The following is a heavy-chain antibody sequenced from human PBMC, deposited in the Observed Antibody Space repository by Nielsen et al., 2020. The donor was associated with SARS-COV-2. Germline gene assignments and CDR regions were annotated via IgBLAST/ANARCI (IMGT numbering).Heavy chain of an antibody. J-gene: IGHJ6*02. CDR2: INSDGSKA. CDR3: VKWVQLDLGYYYHGMDV. V-gene: IGHV3-74*01. CDR1: GFTFRNYG. Sequence: GESLKISCAASGFTFRNYGMNWVRQIPGKGLAWVAHINSDGSKANYAESVKGRFTISRDNSKNTLYLQMNSLRVEDTAVYYCVKWVQLDLGYYYHGMDVWGQGTTVTVSS. D-gene: IGHD6-6*01.